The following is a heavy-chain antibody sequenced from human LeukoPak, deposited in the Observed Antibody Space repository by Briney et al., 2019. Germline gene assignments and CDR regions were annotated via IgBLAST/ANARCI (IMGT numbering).Heavy chain of an antibody. J-gene: IGHJ3*02. V-gene: IGHV4-38-2*01. D-gene: IGHD2-15*01. CDR1: GYSISSGYY. Sequence: SETLSLTCAVSGYSISSGYYWGWIRQPPGKGLEWIGSIYHSGGTYYNPSLKSRATISVDTSKNQFSLKLSSVTAADTAVYYCATPSGYCSGGSCYSVTGAFDIWGQGTMVTVSS. CDR3: ATPSGYCSGGSCYSVTGAFDI. CDR2: IYHSGGT.